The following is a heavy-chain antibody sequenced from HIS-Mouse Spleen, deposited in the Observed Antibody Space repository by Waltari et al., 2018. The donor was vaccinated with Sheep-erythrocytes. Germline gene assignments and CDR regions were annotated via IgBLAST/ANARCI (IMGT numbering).Heavy chain of an antibody. Sequence: EVQLVESGGGLVKPGGSLRLSCAASGFTFSSYSMNWVRQAPGEGLEWVSSIRSSSSYIYYADSVKGRFTISRDNAKNSLYLQMNSLRAEDTAVYYCARVASGATFDYWGQGTLVTVSS. CDR2: IRSSSSYI. V-gene: IGHV3-21*01. CDR1: GFTFSSYS. J-gene: IGHJ4*02. CDR3: ARVASGATFDY. D-gene: IGHD1-26*01.